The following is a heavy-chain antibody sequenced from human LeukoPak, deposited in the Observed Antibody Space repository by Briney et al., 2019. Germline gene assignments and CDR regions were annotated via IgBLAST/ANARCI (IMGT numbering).Heavy chain of an antibody. J-gene: IGHJ6*02. D-gene: IGHD3-16*01. CDR2: IYYSGST. Sequence: SETLSLTCTVSGGSISSSSYYWGWIRQPPGKGLEWIGSIYYSGSTYYNPSLKSRVTISVDTSKNQFSLKLSSVTAADTAVYYCARHGGNPVTSAALRPYYYYGMDVWGQGTTVTVSS. V-gene: IGHV4-39*01. CDR3: ARHGGNPVTSAALRPYYYYGMDV. CDR1: GGSISSSSYY.